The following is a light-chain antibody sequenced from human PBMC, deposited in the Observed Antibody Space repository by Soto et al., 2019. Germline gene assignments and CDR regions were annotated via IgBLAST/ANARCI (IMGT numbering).Light chain of an antibody. CDR1: QGVGY. J-gene: IGKJ5*01. CDR3: QQYNNWIT. CDR2: AAS. V-gene: IGKV3-15*01. Sequence: IVLTHSPSTLSLSPVERATLSCRASQGVGYLAWYQQRPGQAPRLLIYAASTRATGIPARFSGSGSGTEFTLIIDSLQSEDFAVYYCQQYNNWITFGQGTRLEIK.